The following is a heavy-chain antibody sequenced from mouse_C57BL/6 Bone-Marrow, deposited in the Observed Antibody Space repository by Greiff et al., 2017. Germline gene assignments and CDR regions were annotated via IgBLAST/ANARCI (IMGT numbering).Heavy chain of an antibody. CDR3: AKGAYYYGSRWYFDV. D-gene: IGHD1-1*01. CDR1: GYTFTDYN. V-gene: IGHV1-18*01. Sequence: VQLKESGPELVKPGASVKIPCKASGYTFTDYNMDWVKQSHGKSLEWIGDINPNNGGTIYNQKFKGKATLTVDKSSSTAYMELRSLTSEDTAVYYCAKGAYYYGSRWYFDVWGTGTTVTVSS. CDR2: INPNNGGT. J-gene: IGHJ1*03.